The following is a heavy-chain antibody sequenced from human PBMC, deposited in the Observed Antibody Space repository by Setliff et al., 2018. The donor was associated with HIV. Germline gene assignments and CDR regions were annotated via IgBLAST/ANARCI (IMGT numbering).Heavy chain of an antibody. J-gene: IGHJ4*02. CDR3: ARGADYYDSTGYYTFDY. CDR2: LYYSGST. CDR1: GGSISGYY. Sequence: SETLSLTCTVSGGSISGYYWSWIRQPPGKGLEWIGYLYYSGSTNYNPSLKSRVTKSVDTSKNQFSLKLSSATAADTAVYYCARGADYYDSTGYYTFDYWGQGTLVTVSS. V-gene: IGHV4-59*01. D-gene: IGHD3-22*01.